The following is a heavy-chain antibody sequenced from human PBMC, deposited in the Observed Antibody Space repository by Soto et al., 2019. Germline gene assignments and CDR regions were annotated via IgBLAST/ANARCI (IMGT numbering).Heavy chain of an antibody. V-gene: IGHV3-48*03. D-gene: IGHD6-13*01. J-gene: IGHJ4*02. Sequence: GGSLRLSCAASGFTFSRYEMNWVRQAPGKGLEWISYISTSGSTIYYADSVKGRFTISRDNAKNSLYLQMNSLRAEDTAVYYCARELAAAGSFDYWGQGTLVTVSS. CDR2: ISTSGSTI. CDR3: ARELAAAGSFDY. CDR1: GFTFSRYE.